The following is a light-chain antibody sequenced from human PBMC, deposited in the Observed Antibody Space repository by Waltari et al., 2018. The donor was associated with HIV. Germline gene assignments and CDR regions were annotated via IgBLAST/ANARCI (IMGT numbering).Light chain of an antibody. V-gene: IGLV2-14*01. CDR2: EVT. J-gene: IGLJ3*02. Sequence: QSALTQPASVSGSPGQSLTLSCPGTSRDVGHYNLVPWYQQHPGKAPKLIVFEVTNRPSGLSSRFSGSKSDNTASLTISGLQAEDEADYYCCSYTTSDTWVFGGGTKLTVL. CDR1: SRDVGHYNL. CDR3: CSYTTSDTWV.